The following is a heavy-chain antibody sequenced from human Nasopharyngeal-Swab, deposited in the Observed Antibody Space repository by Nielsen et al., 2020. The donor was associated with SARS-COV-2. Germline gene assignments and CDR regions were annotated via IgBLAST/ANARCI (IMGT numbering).Heavy chain of an antibody. Sequence: ESLKISCVASGFTLGDYYMDWVRQPPGKGLEWIGEIHHSRRTNYNPSLKSRVSISLDTSKNQFSLNLSSVTAADTALYYCVRGGHWQFDPWGQGTLVTVSS. J-gene: IGHJ5*02. CDR2: IHHSRRT. D-gene: IGHD1-1*01. V-gene: IGHV4-34*01. CDR3: VRGGHWQFDP. CDR1: GFTLGDYY.